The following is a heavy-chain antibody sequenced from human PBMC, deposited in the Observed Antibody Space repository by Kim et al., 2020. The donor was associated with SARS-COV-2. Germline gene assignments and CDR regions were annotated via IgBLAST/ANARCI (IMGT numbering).Heavy chain of an antibody. Sequence: SETLSLTCTVSGGSISSGGYYWSWIRQHPGKGLEWIGYIYYSGSTYYNPSLKSRVTISVDASKNQFSLKLSSVTAADTAVYYCARDKGNYYDSSGYYNRYGMDVWGQGTTVTVSS. J-gene: IGHJ6*02. CDR3: ARDKGNYYDSSGYYNRYGMDV. D-gene: IGHD3-22*01. CDR2: IYYSGST. V-gene: IGHV4-31*03. CDR1: GGSISSGGYY.